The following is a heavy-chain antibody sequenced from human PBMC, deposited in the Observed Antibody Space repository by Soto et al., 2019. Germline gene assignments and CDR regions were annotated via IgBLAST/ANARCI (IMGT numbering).Heavy chain of an antibody. V-gene: IGHV4-59*01. Sequence: QVQLQESGPGLVKPSETLSLTCTVSGGSISSYYWSWIRQPPGKGLEWIGYIYYSGSTNYNPSLKSRVTISVDTSKNQFTLKPSSVTAADTAVYYCARGGIGDFDYWGQGTLVTVSS. CDR3: ARGGIGDFDY. CDR2: IYYSGST. J-gene: IGHJ4*02. D-gene: IGHD1-26*01. CDR1: GGSISSYY.